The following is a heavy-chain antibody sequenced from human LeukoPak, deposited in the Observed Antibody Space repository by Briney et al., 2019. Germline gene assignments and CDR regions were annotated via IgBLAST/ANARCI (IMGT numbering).Heavy chain of an antibody. CDR3: ARGYSGSYYYFDY. D-gene: IGHD1-26*01. Sequence: SETLSLTCTVSGGSISSYYWSWIRQPPGKGLEWIGYIYYSGSSNYNPSLKSRVTISVDTSKNQFSLKLSSVTAADTAVYYCARGYSGSYYYFDYWGQGTLVTVSS. CDR1: GGSISSYY. V-gene: IGHV4-59*01. J-gene: IGHJ4*02. CDR2: IYYSGSS.